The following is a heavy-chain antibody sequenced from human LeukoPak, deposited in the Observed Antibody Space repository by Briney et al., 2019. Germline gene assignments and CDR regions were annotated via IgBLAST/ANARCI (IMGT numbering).Heavy chain of an antibody. J-gene: IGHJ4*02. Sequence: GGSLRLSCAASGFTFSSYGMHWVRQAPGKGLEWVAVISYDGSNKFYTDSVKGRFTIFRDSSKNMMYLQMNSLRAEDTAVYYCAKEWSRTSFFENWGQGTLVTVSS. CDR2: ISYDGSNK. CDR1: GFTFSSYG. V-gene: IGHV3-30*18. CDR3: AKEWSRTSFFEN. D-gene: IGHD2-2*01.